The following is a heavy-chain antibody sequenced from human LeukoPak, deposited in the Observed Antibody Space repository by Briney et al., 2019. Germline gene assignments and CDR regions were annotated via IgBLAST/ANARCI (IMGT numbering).Heavy chain of an antibody. D-gene: IGHD6-13*01. Sequence: GGSLRLSCAASGFTFSSYSMNWVRQAPGKGLEWVSAISGSGGSTYYADSVKGRFTISRDNSKNTLYLQMNSLRAEDTAVYYCAKDHEDSSSWYYFDYWGQGTLVTVSS. J-gene: IGHJ4*02. CDR3: AKDHEDSSSWYYFDY. CDR2: ISGSGGST. V-gene: IGHV3-23*01. CDR1: GFTFSSYS.